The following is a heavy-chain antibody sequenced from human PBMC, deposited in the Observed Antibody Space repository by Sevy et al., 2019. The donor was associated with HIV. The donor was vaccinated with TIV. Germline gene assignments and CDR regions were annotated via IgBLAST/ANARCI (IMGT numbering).Heavy chain of an antibody. CDR2: ISSTSAYI. D-gene: IGHD1-1*01. CDR1: GFTFSSYR. Sequence: GGALRLSCAASGFTFSSYRMTWVRQAPGKGLEWVSCISSTSAYINYADSVKGRFTISRDNAKNLLYLQMDSLRAEDTAVYYCARAVLEISTWRSDYWGQGTLVTVSS. J-gene: IGHJ4*02. V-gene: IGHV3-21*01. CDR3: ARAVLEISTWRSDY.